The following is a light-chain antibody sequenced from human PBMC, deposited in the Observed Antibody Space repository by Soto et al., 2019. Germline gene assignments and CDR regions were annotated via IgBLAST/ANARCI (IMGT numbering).Light chain of an antibody. J-gene: IGLJ3*02. CDR2: GSD. V-gene: IGLV1-47*02. Sequence: QSVLTQPPSASGTPGQRISISCYGSSSNIGRNYVYWYHQVPGAAPKLLIYGSDQRPSGVPDRFSGSKSGTSASLAISELRSEDEADYHCAAWDDSLRAWVFGGGTQLTVL. CDR3: AAWDDSLRAWV. CDR1: SSNIGRNY.